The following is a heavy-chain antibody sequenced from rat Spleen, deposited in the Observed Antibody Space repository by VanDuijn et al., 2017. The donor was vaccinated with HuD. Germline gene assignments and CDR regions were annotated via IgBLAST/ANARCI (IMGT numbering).Heavy chain of an antibody. CDR1: GFSLTSNS. CDR2: IWGDGST. D-gene: IGHD1-2*01. V-gene: IGHV2-1*01. Sequence: QVQLKESGPGLVQPSQTLSLTCTVSGFSLTSNSVHWVRQSPGKGLEWMGGIWGDGSTNYNSALKSRLSISRDTSKSQIYLKMNSLQTEDTATYFCARADVAGLSTDGIWGQGIMVTVSS. CDR3: ARADVAGLSTDGI. J-gene: IGHJ2*01.